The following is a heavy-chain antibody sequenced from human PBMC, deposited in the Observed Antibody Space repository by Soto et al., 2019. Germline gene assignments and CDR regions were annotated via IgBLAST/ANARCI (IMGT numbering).Heavy chain of an antibody. D-gene: IGHD6-13*01. CDR2: ISGSGEST. J-gene: IGHJ4*02. Sequence: ETLSLTCAVSGGSISSGGYSWSWIRQPPGQGLEWISGISGSGESTYYADSVKGRFSISRDNSKNTLDLQMNSLRVEDTAVYFCAKVVEQQLLRVAFDCWGLGMLVTVSS. CDR1: GGSISSGGYS. V-gene: IGHV3-23*01. CDR3: AKVVEQQLLRVAFDC.